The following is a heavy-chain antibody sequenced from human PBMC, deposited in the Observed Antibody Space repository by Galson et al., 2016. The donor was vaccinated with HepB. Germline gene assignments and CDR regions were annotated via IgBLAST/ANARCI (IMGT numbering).Heavy chain of an antibody. V-gene: IGHV3-9*01. CDR2: ISHNSDVL. Sequence: SLRLSCAASGFIFEDYAMHWVRQSPGKGMEWVGGISHNSDVLGYADSVKGRFTISRDDAKNSLYLQMNSLRVEDTGVYYCTREGHGGFDYWGQGTLVIVSS. J-gene: IGHJ4*02. CDR1: GFIFEDYA. D-gene: IGHD3-16*01. CDR3: TREGHGGFDY.